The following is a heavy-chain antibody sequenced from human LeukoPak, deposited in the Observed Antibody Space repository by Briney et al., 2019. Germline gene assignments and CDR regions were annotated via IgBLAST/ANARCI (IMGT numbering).Heavy chain of an antibody. CDR3: ARHVGYCSSTSCRYFDY. CDR1: GGSISSSGYY. J-gene: IGHJ4*02. D-gene: IGHD2-2*01. Sequence: PSETLSLTCTVSGGSISSSGYYWGWIRQPPGKGLEWLGTMYYSGNTYYNPSLKSRVTISVDTSKNQFSLKLSSVSATDTAVYYCARHVGYCSSTSCRYFDYWGQGTLVTVSS. V-gene: IGHV4-39*01. CDR2: MYYSGNT.